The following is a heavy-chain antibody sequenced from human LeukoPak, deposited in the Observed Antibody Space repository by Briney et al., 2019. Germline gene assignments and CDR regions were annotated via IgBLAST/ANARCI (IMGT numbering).Heavy chain of an antibody. CDR1: GFTFDDYS. CDR2: INWNGGST. J-gene: IGHJ4*02. Sequence: PGGSLRLSCAASGFTFDDYSMSWVRQAPGKGLEWVSGINWNGGSTGYADSVEGRFTISRDNANNSLYLQMNSLRAEDTALYYCARETSYGSSPNYFDYWGRGTLVTVSS. V-gene: IGHV3-20*04. D-gene: IGHD6-13*01. CDR3: ARETSYGSSPNYFDY.